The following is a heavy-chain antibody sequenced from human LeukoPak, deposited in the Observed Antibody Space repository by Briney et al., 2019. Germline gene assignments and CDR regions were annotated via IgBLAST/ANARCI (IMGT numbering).Heavy chain of an antibody. J-gene: IGHJ6*02. V-gene: IGHV1-24*01. Sequence: ASVEVSCKVSGYTLTELSIHWVRQAPGKGLEWMGGFDPEDGETIYAQKFQGRVTMTEDRSTDTAYMELSSLRSEDTAVYYCATVTVVVPAARYYYYGMDVWGQGTTVSVSS. D-gene: IGHD2-2*01. CDR2: FDPEDGET. CDR3: ATVTVVVPAARYYYYGMDV. CDR1: GYTLTELS.